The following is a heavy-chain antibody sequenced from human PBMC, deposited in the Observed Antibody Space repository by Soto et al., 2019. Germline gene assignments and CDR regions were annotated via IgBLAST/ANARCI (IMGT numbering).Heavy chain of an antibody. D-gene: IGHD5-12*01. CDR3: AKGKGVVVATILNY. CDR2: ISGSGGST. J-gene: IGHJ4*02. V-gene: IGHV3-23*01. Sequence: GGSLRLSCAVSGFTFSSYAMSWVRQAPGKGLEWVSAISGSGGSTYYADSVKGRFTISRDNSKNTLYLQMNSLRAEDTAVYYWAKGKGVVVATILNYWGQGTLVTVSS. CDR1: GFTFSSYA.